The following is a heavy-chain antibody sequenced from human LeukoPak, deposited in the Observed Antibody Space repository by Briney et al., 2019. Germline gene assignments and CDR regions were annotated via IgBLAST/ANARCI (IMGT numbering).Heavy chain of an antibody. V-gene: IGHV4-34*01. CDR1: GGSFSGHY. CDR3: ARRRDWNDVLDY. CDR2: INQSGGT. Sequence: SETLSLTCAVYGGSFSGHYWTWVRQSPGKGLEWIGEINQSGGTNYNPSVKSRFTISVDTSKNQFSLTATSVTAADTALYYCARRRDWNDVLDYWRQGTLVTVSS. J-gene: IGHJ4*02. D-gene: IGHD1-1*01.